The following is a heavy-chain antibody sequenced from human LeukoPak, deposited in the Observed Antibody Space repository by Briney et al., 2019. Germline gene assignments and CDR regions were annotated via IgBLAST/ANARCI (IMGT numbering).Heavy chain of an antibody. Sequence: PWETRSLTCTVSGDSISGSSYYWGWIRQPPGKGLEWIGSVYYSGSSYYNPSLKSRVTISVDTSKNQFSLKLSSVIASDTAVYYCGGYDFYYFESWGQGTLVTVSS. J-gene: IGHJ4*02. CDR1: GDSISGSSYY. D-gene: IGHD3-3*01. CDR3: GGYDFYYFES. V-gene: IGHV4-39*01. CDR2: VYYSGSS.